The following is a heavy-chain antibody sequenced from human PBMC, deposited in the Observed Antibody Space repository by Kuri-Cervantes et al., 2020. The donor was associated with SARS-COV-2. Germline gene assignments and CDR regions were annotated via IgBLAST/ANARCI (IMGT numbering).Heavy chain of an antibody. J-gene: IGHJ4*02. CDR1: GYTLTELS. Sequence: ASVKVSCKVSGYTLTELSMHWVRQAPGKGLEWMGGFDPEDGETIYAQKFQGRVTMTEGTSTDTAYMELSSLRSEDTAVYYCARTDLMLTAPDYWGQGTLVTVSS. D-gene: IGHD1-14*01. CDR2: FDPEDGET. CDR3: ARTDLMLTAPDY. V-gene: IGHV1-24*01.